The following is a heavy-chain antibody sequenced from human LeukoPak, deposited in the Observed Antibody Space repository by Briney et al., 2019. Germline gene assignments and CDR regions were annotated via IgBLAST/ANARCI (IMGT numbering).Heavy chain of an antibody. CDR2: IYPGDSET. Sequence: GKSLNISCQSSGYSFTSYWLGWVRQIPGKGLEWMGIIYPGDSETRYSPSFQGQVTISADKSISTAYLQWSSLKGSDTAIYYCARHGDDCSSTSCYYYDYYGMDVWGQGTTVTVSS. CDR3: ARHGDDCSSTSCYYYDYYGMDV. D-gene: IGHD2-2*01. CDR1: GYSFTSYW. J-gene: IGHJ6*02. V-gene: IGHV5-51*01.